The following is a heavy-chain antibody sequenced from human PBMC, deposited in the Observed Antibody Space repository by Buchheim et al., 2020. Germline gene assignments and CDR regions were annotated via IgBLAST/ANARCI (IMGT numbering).Heavy chain of an antibody. D-gene: IGHD6-13*01. CDR3: ARDGNGEQQLIPYFDY. CDR1: GFTFSSYE. CDR2: ISSSGSTI. Sequence: EVQLVESGGGLVQPGGSLRLSCAASGFTFSSYEMNWVRQAPGKGLEWVSYISSSGSTIYYADSAKGRFTISRDNAKNSLYLQMNSLRAEDTAVYYCARDGNGEQQLIPYFDYWGQGTL. V-gene: IGHV3-48*03. J-gene: IGHJ4*02.